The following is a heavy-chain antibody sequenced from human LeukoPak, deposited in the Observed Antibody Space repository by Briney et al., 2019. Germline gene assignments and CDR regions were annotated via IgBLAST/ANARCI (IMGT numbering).Heavy chain of an antibody. CDR1: GFAFSSYS. V-gene: IGHV4-34*01. Sequence: GSLRLSCAASGFAFSSYSMSWIRQPPGKGLEWIGEINHSGSTNYSPSLKSRVTILVDTSKNQFSLKLSSVTAADTAVYYCAKDGFDYYDSSGYYYFNYWGQGTLVTVSS. J-gene: IGHJ4*02. D-gene: IGHD3-22*01. CDR2: INHSGST. CDR3: AKDGFDYYDSSGYYYFNY.